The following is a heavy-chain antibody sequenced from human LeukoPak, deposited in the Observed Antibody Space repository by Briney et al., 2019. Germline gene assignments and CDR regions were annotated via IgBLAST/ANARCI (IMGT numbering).Heavy chain of an antibody. J-gene: IGHJ4*02. CDR2: FDPEDGET. CDR1: GYTLTELS. Sequence: ASVKVSCKVSGYTLTELSMHWVRQAPGKGLGWMGGFDPEDGETIYAQKFQGRVTMTEDTSTDTAYMELSSLRSEDTAVYYCATRYCSSTSCYFIYWGQGTLVTVSS. V-gene: IGHV1-24*01. CDR3: ATRYCSSTSCYFIY. D-gene: IGHD2-2*01.